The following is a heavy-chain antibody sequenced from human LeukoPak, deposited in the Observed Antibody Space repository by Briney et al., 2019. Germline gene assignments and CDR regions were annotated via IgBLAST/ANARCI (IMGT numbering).Heavy chain of an antibody. D-gene: IGHD6-19*01. CDR3: ARGPALHSKWVGGRWFDP. CDR1: GYTFSSYD. CDR2: MNPNSGRA. Sequence: HRASVKVSCKASGYTFSSYDIHWVRQAAGHGLEWMGWMNPNSGRAGHAQNFEARVTMTRDTSMTTAYMELSGLTSEDTAIYYCARGPALHSKWVGGRWFDPWGQGTLVTVAS. J-gene: IGHJ5*02. V-gene: IGHV1-8*01.